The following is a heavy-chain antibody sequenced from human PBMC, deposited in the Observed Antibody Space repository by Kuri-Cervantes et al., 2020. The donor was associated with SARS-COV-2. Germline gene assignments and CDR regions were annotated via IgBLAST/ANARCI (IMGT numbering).Heavy chain of an antibody. CDR3: ARDKRSLDFWSGYYSTRTRYWYFDL. Sequence: GGSLRLSCAASGFTFSSYAMHWVRQAPGKGLEWVAVISYDGSNKYYADSVKGRFTISRDNSKNTLYLQMNSLRAEDTAVYYCARDKRSLDFWSGYYSTRTRYWYFDLRGRGTLVTVSS. V-gene: IGHV3-30-3*01. J-gene: IGHJ2*01. CDR2: ISYDGSNK. CDR1: GFTFSSYA. D-gene: IGHD3-3*01.